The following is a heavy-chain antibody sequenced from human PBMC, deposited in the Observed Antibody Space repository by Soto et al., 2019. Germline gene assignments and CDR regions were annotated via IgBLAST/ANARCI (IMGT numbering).Heavy chain of an antibody. Sequence: QVQLVQSGAEVKKPGASVKVSCKASGYTFTSYDINWVRQATGHGLESMGWMNPNSGNTGYAQKFQGRVTMTRNTSISTAYMELSSLRSEDTAVYYCARGGVFFFAAPTNPFDYWGQGTLVTVSS. CDR2: MNPNSGNT. CDR1: GYTFTSYD. V-gene: IGHV1-8*01. CDR3: ARGGVFFFAAPTNPFDY. D-gene: IGHD3-10*01. J-gene: IGHJ4*02.